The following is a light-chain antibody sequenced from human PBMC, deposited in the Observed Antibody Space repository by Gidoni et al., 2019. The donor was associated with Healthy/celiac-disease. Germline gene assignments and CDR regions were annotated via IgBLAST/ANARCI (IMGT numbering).Light chain of an antibody. V-gene: IGKV4-1*01. CDR1: QSVLYSSNNKNY. Sequence: DIVKTQSPDSLAVSLGERATINCKSSQSVLYSSNNKNYLAWYQQKPGQPPKLLIYWASTRESGVPDRFSSSGSGTDFTLTISSLQAEDVAVYYCQQYYSTPLTFGGGTKVEIK. CDR3: QQYYSTPLT. J-gene: IGKJ4*01. CDR2: WAS.